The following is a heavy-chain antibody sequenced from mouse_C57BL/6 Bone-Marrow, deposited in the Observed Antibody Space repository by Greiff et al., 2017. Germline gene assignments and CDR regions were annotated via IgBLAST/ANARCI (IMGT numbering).Heavy chain of an antibody. CDR2: IDPSDSYT. J-gene: IGHJ3*01. CDR3: AREIYDYYDGASWFAY. V-gene: IGHV1-69*01. D-gene: IGHD2-4*01. Sequence: QVQLQQPGAELVMPGASVKLSCKASGYTFTSYWMHWVKQRPGQGLEWIGEIDPSDSYTNYNQKFKGKSTLTVDKSSSTAYMQLSSLTSEDSAVYYCAREIYDYYDGASWFAYWGQGTLVTVSA. CDR1: GYTFTSYW.